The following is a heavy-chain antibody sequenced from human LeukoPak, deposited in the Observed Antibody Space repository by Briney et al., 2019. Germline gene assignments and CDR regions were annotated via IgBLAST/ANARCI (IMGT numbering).Heavy chain of an antibody. V-gene: IGHV3-7*01. CDR2: IKQDGSLQ. D-gene: IGHD3-22*01. Sequence: GGSLRLSCTASGFTFSSFWMAWVRQAPGKGLEWVANIKQDGSLQHYGDSVKGRFTISRDNAKNSLYLQMNNLRAEGTALYYCATSYDSSGCDWGQGTLVTVSS. CDR3: ATSYDSSGCD. CDR1: GFTFSSFW. J-gene: IGHJ4*02.